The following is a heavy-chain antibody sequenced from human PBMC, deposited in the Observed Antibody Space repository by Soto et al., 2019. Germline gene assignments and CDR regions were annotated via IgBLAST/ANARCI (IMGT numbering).Heavy chain of an antibody. Sequence: GGSLRLSCAASGFTFSSYWMSWVRQAPGKGLEWVANIKQDGSEKYYVDSVKGRSTISRDNAKNSLYLQMNSLRAEDTAVYYCARARRGPYYYDSSGSIYFDYWGQGTLVTVSS. CDR1: GFTFSSYW. CDR3: ARARRGPYYYDSSGSIYFDY. CDR2: IKQDGSEK. D-gene: IGHD3-22*01. V-gene: IGHV3-7*05. J-gene: IGHJ4*02.